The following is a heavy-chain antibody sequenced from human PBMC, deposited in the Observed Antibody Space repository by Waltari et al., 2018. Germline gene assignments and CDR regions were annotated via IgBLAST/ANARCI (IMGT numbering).Heavy chain of an antibody. J-gene: IGHJ5*01. D-gene: IGHD3-3*01. V-gene: IGHV2-5*01. CDR3: AHLTSENSYFWTGRSWFDS. Sequence: QITLKESGPTLVKPTQTLTLTCTFSGFSLSTSEVGAGWISQPPGKALEWLALIYWNGDERYSPFLKSRLSITKDTSKNQVVLTMTNMDPVDTATYYCAHLTSENSYFWTGRSWFDSWGQGTLVTVSS. CDR1: GFSLSTSEVG. CDR2: IYWNGDE.